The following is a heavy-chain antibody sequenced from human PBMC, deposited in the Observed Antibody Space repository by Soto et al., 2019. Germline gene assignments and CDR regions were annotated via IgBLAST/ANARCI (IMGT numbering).Heavy chain of an antibody. CDR3: ARAPLYDFWVSHRSDFDY. D-gene: IGHD3-3*01. Sequence: ASVKVSCKASGYTFTSYYMHWVRQAPGQGLEWMGIINSSGGSTSYAQKFQGRVTMTRDTSTSTVYMELSSLRSEDTAVYYCARAPLYDFWVSHRSDFDYWGQGTLVTVSS. CDR2: INSSGGST. J-gene: IGHJ4*02. V-gene: IGHV1-46*03. CDR1: GYTFTSYY.